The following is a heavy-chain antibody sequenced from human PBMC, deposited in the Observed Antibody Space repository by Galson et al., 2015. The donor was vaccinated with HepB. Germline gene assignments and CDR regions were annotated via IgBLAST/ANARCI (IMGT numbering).Heavy chain of an antibody. J-gene: IGHJ4*02. CDR2: ISHDGKHQ. CDR1: GFSFNDFA. CDR3: ARDPDDTEGYHMTFEH. Sequence: SLRLSCAASGFSFNDFALHWVRQGPGKGPEWVALISHDGKHQYYADSVRGRFTISRDISKNTLSLQMNSLRVEDTGIYYCARDPDDTEGYHMTFEHWGQGTLVTVSS. V-gene: IGHV3-30*04. D-gene: IGHD5-12*01.